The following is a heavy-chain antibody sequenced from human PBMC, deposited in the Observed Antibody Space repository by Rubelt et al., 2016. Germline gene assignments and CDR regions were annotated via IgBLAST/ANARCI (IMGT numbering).Heavy chain of an antibody. V-gene: IGHV4-34*01. CDR3: AGGARVLGVDP. CDR1: VDSFGGYY. Sequence: QEQLQQWGAELLKPSETLSLTCAVYVDSFGGYYWTWIRQSPGRGLEWIGEINHSGSTNYNPSLKSRVTISVDTSKNKFPRKLGSWTAADTAVYYCAGGARVLGVDPWGQGTLVTVSS. CDR2: INHSGST. D-gene: IGHD3-10*01. J-gene: IGHJ5*02.